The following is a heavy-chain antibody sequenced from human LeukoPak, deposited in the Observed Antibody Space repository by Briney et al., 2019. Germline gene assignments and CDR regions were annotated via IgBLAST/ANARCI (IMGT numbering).Heavy chain of an antibody. J-gene: IGHJ5*02. CDR3: AKDPTEYSSSEGNWFDP. CDR1: GFTFSSYA. Sequence: PGGSLRLSCAASGFTFSSYAMGWVRQAPGKGLEWVSAISGSGGSTYYADSVKGRFTISRDNSKNTLYLQMNSLRAEDTAVYYCAKDPTEYSSSEGNWFDPWGQGTLVTVSS. D-gene: IGHD6-6*01. V-gene: IGHV3-23*01. CDR2: ISGSGGST.